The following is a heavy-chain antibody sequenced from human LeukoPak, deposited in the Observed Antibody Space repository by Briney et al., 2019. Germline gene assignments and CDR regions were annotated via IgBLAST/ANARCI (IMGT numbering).Heavy chain of an antibody. J-gene: IGHJ3*02. V-gene: IGHV1-18*01. CDR3: ARGLTYSSSWYPAFDI. CDR1: GYTFTSYG. Sequence: ASVKVSCKASGYTFTSYGISWVRQAPGQGLEWMGWISAYNGNTNYAQKLQGRVTMTTDTSTSTAYMELSSLRSEDTAVYYCARGLTYSSSWYPAFDIWGQGTMVTVSS. D-gene: IGHD6-13*01. CDR2: ISAYNGNT.